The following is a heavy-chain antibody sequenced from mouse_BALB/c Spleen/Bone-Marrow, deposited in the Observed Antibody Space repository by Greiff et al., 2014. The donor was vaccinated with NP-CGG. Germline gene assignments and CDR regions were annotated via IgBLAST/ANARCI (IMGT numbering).Heavy chain of an antibody. CDR1: GYTFTRDY. J-gene: IGHJ3*01. CDR3: ARALTGTWFAY. D-gene: IGHD4-1*01. CDR2: IYPGNVNT. V-gene: IGHV1S56*01. Sequence: QVQLQPSGPELVKPGASVKISCKASGYTFTRDYIHWGKQRPGQGLEWIGWIYPGNVNTKYNEKFKDKATLTADKSSSTAYMQLSSLTSEDSAVYFCARALTGTWFAYWGQGTLVTVSA.